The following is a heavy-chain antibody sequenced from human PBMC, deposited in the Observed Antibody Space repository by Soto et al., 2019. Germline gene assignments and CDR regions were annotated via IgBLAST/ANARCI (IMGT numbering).Heavy chain of an antibody. CDR1: GGSISVYY. J-gene: IGHJ4*02. CDR3: AKDAPGSGWLSDY. D-gene: IGHD3-22*01. Sequence: SETLSLTCTISGGSISVYYWSWIRQPPGQALEWIGYIYDSGSPYYNPSLRSRVIISADTSKNQISLKLTSATAADTAVYYCAKDAPGSGWLSDYWGLGTLVTVSS. CDR2: IYDSGSP. V-gene: IGHV4-59*01.